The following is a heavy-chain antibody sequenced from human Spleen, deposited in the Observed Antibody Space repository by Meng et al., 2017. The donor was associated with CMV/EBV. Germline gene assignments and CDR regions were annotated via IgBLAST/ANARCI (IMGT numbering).Heavy chain of an antibody. V-gene: IGHV3-23*01. CDR3: AGAAAAGTFPDY. J-gene: IGHJ4*02. Sequence: CAASGFTFSSYAMSWVRQAPGKGLEWVSAISGSGGSTYYADSVKGRFTISRDNSKNTLYLQMNSLRAEDTAVYYCAGAAAAGTFPDYWGQGTLVTVSS. CDR1: GFTFSSYA. CDR2: ISGSGGST. D-gene: IGHD6-13*01.